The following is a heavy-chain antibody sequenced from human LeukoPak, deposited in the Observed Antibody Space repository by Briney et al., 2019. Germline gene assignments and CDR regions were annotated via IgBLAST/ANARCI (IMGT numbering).Heavy chain of an antibody. V-gene: IGHV1-2*02. CDR1: GYTFTGYY. CDR3: ARRSVLRYFDWLLRRYNWFDP. CDR2: INPNSGGT. D-gene: IGHD3-9*01. J-gene: IGHJ5*02. Sequence: ASVKVSCKASGYTFTGYYMHWVRQAPGQGLEWMGWINPNSGGTNYAQKFQGRVTVTRDTSISTAYMELSRLRSDDTAVYYCARRSVLRYFDWLLRRYNWFDPWGQGTLVTVSS.